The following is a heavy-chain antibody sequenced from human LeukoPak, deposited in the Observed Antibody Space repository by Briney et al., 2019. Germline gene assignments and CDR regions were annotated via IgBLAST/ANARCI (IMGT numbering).Heavy chain of an antibody. CDR3: ARGRGVDY. CDR1: GGSFSGYY. Sequence: PSETLSLTCAVYGGSFSGYYWSWIRQPPGKGLEWIGEINHSGSTNYNPSLKSRVTISVDTSKNQFSLKLSSVTAADTAVYYCARGRGVDYWGQGALVTVSS. D-gene: IGHD3-10*01. J-gene: IGHJ4*02. V-gene: IGHV4-34*01. CDR2: INHSGST.